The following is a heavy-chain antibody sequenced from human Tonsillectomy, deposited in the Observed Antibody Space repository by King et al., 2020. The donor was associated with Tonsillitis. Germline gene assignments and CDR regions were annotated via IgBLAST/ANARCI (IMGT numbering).Heavy chain of an antibody. CDR2: IYPGDSDT. CDR1: GYSFTSYW. V-gene: IGHV5-51*03. J-gene: IGHJ4*02. Sequence: VQLVESGAEVKKPGESLKISCKGSGYSFTSYWIGWVRQMPGKGLEWMGIIYPGDSDTRYSPSFQGQVTIPADKSISTAYLQWSSLKASDTAMYYCASNLGDFWSGYYNPDYWGQGTLVTVSS. D-gene: IGHD3-3*01. CDR3: ASNLGDFWSGYYNPDY.